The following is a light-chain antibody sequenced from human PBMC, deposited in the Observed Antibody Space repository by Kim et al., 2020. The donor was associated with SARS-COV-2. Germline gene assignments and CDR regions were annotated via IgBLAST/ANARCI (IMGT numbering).Light chain of an antibody. V-gene: IGLV3-9*01. CDR3: QVWDSSTNVV. CDR1: NMGSKN. CDR2: RDS. J-gene: IGLJ2*01. Sequence: VALGQTARITCGGTNMGSKNVPWYQQKPGQAPVLVIYRDSNRPSGIPERFSGSNSGNTATLTISRAQAGDEADYYCQVWDSSTNVVFGGGTQLTVL.